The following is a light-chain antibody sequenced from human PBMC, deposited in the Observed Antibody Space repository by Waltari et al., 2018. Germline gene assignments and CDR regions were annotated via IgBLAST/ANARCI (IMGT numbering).Light chain of an antibody. Sequence: DIQMTQSPSSLSASVGDRVTITWRASQSIGRYLNWYQQKPGKAPNLRIYAASTLRSGVPSRFTGSGSGTDFTLTISSLQPEDFATYYCQQSYSTPFTFGPGIKVDIK. CDR1: QSIGRY. J-gene: IGKJ3*01. V-gene: IGKV1-39*01. CDR2: AAS. CDR3: QQSYSTPFT.